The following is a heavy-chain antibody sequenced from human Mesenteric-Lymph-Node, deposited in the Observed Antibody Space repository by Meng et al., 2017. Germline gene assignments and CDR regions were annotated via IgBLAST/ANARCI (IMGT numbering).Heavy chain of an antibody. J-gene: IGHJ4*02. CDR1: GYTFTGYY. CDR2: INPNSGGT. D-gene: IGHD4-11*01. V-gene: IGHV1-2*06. CDR3: AKIGSNHQFDL. Sequence: QVQLVQSGAEVKKPGASVKVSCKASGYTFTGYYMHWVRQAPGQGLEWMGRINPNSGGTNYAQEFQGRVAMTRDTSISTAYMELSRLRTDDTAVYYCAKIGSNHQFDLWGQGTLVTVSS.